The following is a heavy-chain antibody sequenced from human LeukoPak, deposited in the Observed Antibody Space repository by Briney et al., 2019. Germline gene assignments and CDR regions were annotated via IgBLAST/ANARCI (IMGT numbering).Heavy chain of an antibody. V-gene: IGHV4-31*03. D-gene: IGHD4-11*01. J-gene: IGHJ5*02. CDR2: IYYSGST. CDR3: ARDFVGVTGGFDP. Sequence: SETLSLTCTVSGGSISSGGYYWSWIRQHPGKGLEWIGYIYYSGSTYYNPSLKSRVTISADTSKNQFSLKLSSVTAADTAVYYCARDFVGVTGGFDPWGQGTLVTVSS. CDR1: GGSISSGGYY.